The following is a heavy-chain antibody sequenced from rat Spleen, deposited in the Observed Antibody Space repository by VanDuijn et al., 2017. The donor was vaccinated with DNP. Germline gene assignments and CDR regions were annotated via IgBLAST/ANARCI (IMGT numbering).Heavy chain of an antibody. CDR2: ISYSGYT. V-gene: IGHV3-1*01. CDR1: GYSITNNY. D-gene: IGHD1-7*01. Sequence: EVQLQESGSGLVKPSQSLSLTCSVTGYSITNNYWGWIRKFTGNKMEWIGHISYSGYTSYNPSLKSRISITRDTSKNQFFLQLNSVTTEDTATYYCAREEAYYGYDYFDYWGQGLMVTVSS. J-gene: IGHJ2*01. CDR3: AREEAYYGYDYFDY.